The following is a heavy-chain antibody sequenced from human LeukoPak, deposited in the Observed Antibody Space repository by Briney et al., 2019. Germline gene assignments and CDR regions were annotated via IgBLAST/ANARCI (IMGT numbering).Heavy chain of an antibody. CDR1: GGSISSSSYY. CDR3: ARVKAIARVFWFDP. CDR2: IYYSGST. V-gene: IGHV4-39*07. J-gene: IGHJ5*02. D-gene: IGHD6-6*01. Sequence: SETLSLTXTVSGGSISSSSYYWRWIRQPPGKGLEWIGSIYYSGSTYYNPSLKSRVTISVDTSKNQFSLKLSSVTAADTAVYYCARVKAIARVFWFDPWGQGTLVTVSS.